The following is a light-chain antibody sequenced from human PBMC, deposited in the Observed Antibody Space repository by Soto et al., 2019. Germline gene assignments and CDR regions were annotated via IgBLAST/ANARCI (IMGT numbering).Light chain of an antibody. CDR1: RSIIGAGYD. Sequence: QSVLTQPPSVSGAPGQRVTISCTGSRSIIGAGYDVHWYQQLPGTAPKLLIYGNSNRPSGVPDRFSGSKSGTSASLAITGLQAEDEADYYCQSYDSSLSGYVVFGGGPKLTVL. J-gene: IGLJ2*01. CDR3: QSYDSSLSGYVV. V-gene: IGLV1-40*01. CDR2: GNS.